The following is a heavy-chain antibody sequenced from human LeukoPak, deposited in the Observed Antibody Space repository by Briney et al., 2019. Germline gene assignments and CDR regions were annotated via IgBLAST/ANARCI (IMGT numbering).Heavy chain of an antibody. Sequence: SETLSLTCTVSGASISSYYWSWIRQPPGKGLEWIGYIYYSGSTNYKPSIKSRVTISVDTSKNQFSLRLSSVTAADTAVYYCARHRYYYDSSGYYYQPWGQGTLVTVSS. CDR2: IYYSGST. J-gene: IGHJ5*02. CDR1: GASISSYY. D-gene: IGHD3-22*01. CDR3: ARHRYYYDSSGYYYQP. V-gene: IGHV4-59*01.